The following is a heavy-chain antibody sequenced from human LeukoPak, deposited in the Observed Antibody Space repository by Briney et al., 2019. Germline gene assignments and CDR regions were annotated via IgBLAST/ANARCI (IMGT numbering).Heavy chain of an antibody. D-gene: IGHD2-2*02. CDR1: GFTVSNNY. CDR2: IYSGGST. V-gene: IGHV3-66*01. J-gene: IGHJ4*02. Sequence: PGGSLRLSCAASGFTVSNNYMSWVRQAPGKGLEWVSSIYSGGSTYYGDSVKGRFTISRDNSKNTLYLQMNSLRAEDTAVYYCTTDRYCSSTSCYTVDYWGQGTLVTVSS. CDR3: TTDRYCSSTSCYTVDY.